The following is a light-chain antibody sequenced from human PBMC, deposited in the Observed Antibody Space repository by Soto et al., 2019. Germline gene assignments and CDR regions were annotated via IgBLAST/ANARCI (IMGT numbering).Light chain of an antibody. CDR1: ENVITN. CDR2: GAS. Sequence: EIVMTQSPATLSVSPGERATLSCRASENVITNLAWFQQKPGQTPSLLVYGASTRTTGVPARFSHSGSGTEFTITISSLQSEDFAVYYCQQYHNWPYTFGPGTKLEIK. J-gene: IGKJ2*01. V-gene: IGKV3-15*01. CDR3: QQYHNWPYT.